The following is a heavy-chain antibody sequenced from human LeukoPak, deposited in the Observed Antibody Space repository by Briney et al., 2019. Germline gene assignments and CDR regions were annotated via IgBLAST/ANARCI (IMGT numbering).Heavy chain of an antibody. V-gene: IGHV3-33*01. CDR3: ARDVLLPLQSSKRYSSGWHVFDY. J-gene: IGHJ4*02. D-gene: IGHD6-19*01. Sequence: PGRSLRLSCAASGFTFSSYGMHWVRQAPGKGLEWVAVIWYDGSNKYYADSVKGRFTISRDNSKNTLYLQMNSLRAEDTAVYYCARDVLLPLQSSKRYSSGWHVFDYWGQGTLVTVSS. CDR1: GFTFSSYG. CDR2: IWYDGSNK.